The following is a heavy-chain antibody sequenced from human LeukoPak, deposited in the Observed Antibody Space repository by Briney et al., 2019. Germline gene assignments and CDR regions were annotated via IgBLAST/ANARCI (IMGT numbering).Heavy chain of an antibody. CDR2: IIPIFGTA. J-gene: IGHJ4*02. CDR3: ATYIRYCSSTSCSTSFDY. D-gene: IGHD2-2*01. CDR1: GGTFSSYA. V-gene: IGHV1-69*05. Sequence: ASVKVSCKASGGTFSSYAISWVRQAPGQGLEWMGGIIPIFGTANYAQKFQGRVTITTDESTSTAYMELSSLRSEDTAVYYCATYIRYCSSTSCSTSFDYWGQGTLVTVSS.